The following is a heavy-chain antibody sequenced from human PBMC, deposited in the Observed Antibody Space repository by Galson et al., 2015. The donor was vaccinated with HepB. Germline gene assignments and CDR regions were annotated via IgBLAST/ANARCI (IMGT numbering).Heavy chain of an antibody. CDR2: IDPSDSFT. CDR3: ARTPAGTTGWFDP. CDR1: GYSFSFYW. Sequence: QSGAEVKKPGESLRISCKGSGYSFSFYWINWVRQMPGKGLEWMGRIDPSDSFTNYSPSFQGHVTISADKSISTAYLQWSSLKASDTAMYYCARTPAGTTGWFDPWGQGTLVTVSS. J-gene: IGHJ5*02. V-gene: IGHV5-10-1*01. D-gene: IGHD6-13*01.